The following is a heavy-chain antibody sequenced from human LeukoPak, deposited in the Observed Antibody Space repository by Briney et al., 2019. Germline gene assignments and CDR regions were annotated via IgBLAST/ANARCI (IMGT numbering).Heavy chain of an antibody. Sequence: GASLKISCKTSGYSFTSYWIGWVRHMPGKGLEWMGIIYPSDSDTRYSPSFQGQVTISADRSITTAYLQWSSLKASDTAIYYCARRLKISQGGTTDYWGQGTLVTVSS. D-gene: IGHD1-1*01. J-gene: IGHJ4*02. CDR1: GYSFTSYW. CDR2: IYPSDSDT. V-gene: IGHV5-51*01. CDR3: ARRLKISQGGTTDY.